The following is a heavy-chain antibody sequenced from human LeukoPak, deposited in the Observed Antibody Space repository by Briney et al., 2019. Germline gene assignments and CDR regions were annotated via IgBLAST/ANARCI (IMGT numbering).Heavy chain of an antibody. CDR3: ARTISVTDYFDY. D-gene: IGHD2-2*02. Sequence: SGPTLVNPTQSLTLTCTFSGFSLSTARMRVSWIRQPPGKALEWLARIDWDDDIFYKTSLKTRLTISKDTSKNQVILIMTNMDPVDTATYYCARTISVTDYFDYWGPGTLVTVSS. V-gene: IGHV2-70*04. CDR1: GFSLSTARMR. CDR2: IDWDDDI. J-gene: IGHJ4*02.